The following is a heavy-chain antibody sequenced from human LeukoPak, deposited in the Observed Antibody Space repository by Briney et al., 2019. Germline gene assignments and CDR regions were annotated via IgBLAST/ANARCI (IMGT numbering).Heavy chain of an antibody. CDR3: ARERRKEYYGPGSYYNFFDY. Sequence: SETLPLTCTVSGGSISSGGYYWSWIRQHPGKGLEWIGYIYYSGSTYYNPSLKSRVTISVDTSKNQFSLKLSSVTAADTAVYYCARERRKEYYGPGSYYNFFDYWGQGTLVTVSS. J-gene: IGHJ4*02. D-gene: IGHD3-10*01. CDR1: GGSISSGGYY. V-gene: IGHV4-31*03. CDR2: IYYSGST.